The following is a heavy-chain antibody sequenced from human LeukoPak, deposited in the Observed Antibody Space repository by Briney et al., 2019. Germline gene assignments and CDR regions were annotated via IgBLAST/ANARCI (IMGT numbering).Heavy chain of an antibody. CDR3: TTWYYDILTGYPFDP. J-gene: IGHJ5*02. Sequence: GGSLRLSCAASGFTFSNAWMSWVRQAPGKGLEWVGRIKSKTDGGTTDYAAPVKGRFTISRDESKNTLYLQMNSLKTEDTAVYYCTTWYYDILTGYPFDPWGQGTLVTVSS. CDR2: IKSKTDGGTT. D-gene: IGHD3-9*01. V-gene: IGHV3-15*01. CDR1: GFTFSNAW.